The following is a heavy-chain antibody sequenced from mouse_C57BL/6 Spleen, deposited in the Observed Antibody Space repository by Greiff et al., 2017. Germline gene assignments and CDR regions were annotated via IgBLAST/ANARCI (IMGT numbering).Heavy chain of an antibody. D-gene: IGHD2-4*01. CDR2: IWSDGST. CDR1: GFSLTSYG. Sequence: QVQLKESGPGLVAPSQSLSITCTVSGFSLTSYGVYWVRQPPGKGLEWLVVIWSDGSTTYNSALKSRLSISKDNSKSQVFLKMNSLQTDDTAMYYCARHDYDYDGRGHYYAMDYWGQGTSVTVSS. J-gene: IGHJ4*01. V-gene: IGHV2-6-1*01. CDR3: ARHDYDYDGRGHYYAMDY.